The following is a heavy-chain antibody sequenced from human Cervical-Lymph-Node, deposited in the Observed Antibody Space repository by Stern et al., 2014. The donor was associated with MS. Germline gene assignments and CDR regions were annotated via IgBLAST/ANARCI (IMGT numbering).Heavy chain of an antibody. V-gene: IGHV1-18*01. J-gene: IGHJ5*02. CDR2: IRAYNGNT. CDR3: ASGSLEGFDP. D-gene: IGHD5-24*01. Sequence: VQLVESGGEVKKPGASVKVSCKASGYIFSSLGLTWVRQAPGQGLEWMGWIRAYNGNTHHAQKFQGRVTLTTEASTNTAYMELRSLTSDDTAVYCCASGSLEGFDPWGQGTLVTVSS. CDR1: GYIFSSLG.